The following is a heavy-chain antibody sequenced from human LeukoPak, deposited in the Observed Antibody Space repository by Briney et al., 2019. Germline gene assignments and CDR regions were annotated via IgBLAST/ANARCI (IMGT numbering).Heavy chain of an antibody. CDR3: ARGLLDSY. CDR1: GGSFSGYY. CDR2: INHIGNT. D-gene: IGHD3-16*01. J-gene: IGHJ4*02. Sequence: SETLSLTCAVYGGSFSGYYWTWIRQPPGKGLEWIGEINHIGNTNYNPSLKSRVTISVDTSKNQFSLNLSSVTAADTAVYYCARGLLDSYWGQGTLVTVSS. V-gene: IGHV4-34*01.